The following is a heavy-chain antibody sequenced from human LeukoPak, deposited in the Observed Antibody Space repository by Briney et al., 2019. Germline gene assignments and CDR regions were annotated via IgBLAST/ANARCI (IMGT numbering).Heavy chain of an antibody. V-gene: IGHV3-72*01. D-gene: IGHD1-26*01. J-gene: IGHJ3*02. Sequence: GGSLRLSCAASGFTFSDHYMDWVRQAPGKGLEWVGRIRNKSNRYTTEYAASVKGRFTFSRDYSKHSLYLQMNSLKTEDTAMYYCARTSGSYSGGAFDIWGRGTMVTVSS. CDR3: ARTSGSYSGGAFDI. CDR2: IRNKSNRYTT. CDR1: GFTFSDHY.